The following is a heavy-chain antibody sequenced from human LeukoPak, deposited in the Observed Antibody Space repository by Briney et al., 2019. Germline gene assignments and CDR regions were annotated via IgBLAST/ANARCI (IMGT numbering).Heavy chain of an antibody. CDR3: AGGSGGSYHF. J-gene: IGHJ4*02. D-gene: IGHD1-26*01. Sequence: EWVGAIIPVFGTPTYARKFQCRVTITADESTSTAYMELSSLRSNDTAAYYCAGGSGGSYHFWGQGTLVTVSS. CDR2: IIPVFGTP. V-gene: IGHV1-69*01.